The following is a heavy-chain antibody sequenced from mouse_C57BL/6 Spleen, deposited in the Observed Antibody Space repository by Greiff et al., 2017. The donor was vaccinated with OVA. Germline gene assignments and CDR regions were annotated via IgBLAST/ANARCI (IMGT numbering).Heavy chain of an antibody. J-gene: IGHJ2*01. D-gene: IGHD2-5*01. CDR2: IYPGSGNT. CDR3: ARGGSNYVNYCDD. CDR1: GYTFTDYY. V-gene: IGHV1-76*01. Sequence: QVQLQQSGAELVRPGASVKLSCKASGYTFTDYYINWVKQRPGQGLEWIARIYPGSGNTYYNEKFKGKATLTAEKSSSTAYMQLSSLTSEDSAGDVCARGGSNYVNYCDDGGQGTTRTVAS.